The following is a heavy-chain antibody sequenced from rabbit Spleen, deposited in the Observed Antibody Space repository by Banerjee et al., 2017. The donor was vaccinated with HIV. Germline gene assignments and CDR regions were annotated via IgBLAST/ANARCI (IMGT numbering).Heavy chain of an antibody. Sequence: QSLEESGGDLVKPGASLTVTCTASGFSFSNSDYMCWVRQAPGKGLEWISCIAGDSSGFTYSATWAKGRFTCSKTSSTTVTLQMTSLTVADTATYFCARDTGTSFSSYGMDLWGPGTLVPS. CDR2: IAGDSSGFT. CDR3: ARDTGTSFSSYGMDL. CDR1: GFSFSNSDY. J-gene: IGHJ6*01. D-gene: IGHD7-1*01. V-gene: IGHV1S40*01.